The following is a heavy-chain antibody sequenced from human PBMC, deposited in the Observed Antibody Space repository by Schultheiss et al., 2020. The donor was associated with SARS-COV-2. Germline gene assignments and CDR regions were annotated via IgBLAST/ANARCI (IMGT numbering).Heavy chain of an antibody. CDR1: GYTFTSYY. D-gene: IGHD6-6*01. Sequence: GGSLRLSCKASGYTFTSYYMHWVRQAPGQGLEWMGIINPSGGSTSYAQKFQGRVTMTRDTSTSTVYMELSSLRSEDTAVYYCARDQGSSSAYYYYGMDVWGQGTTVTVSS. CDR2: INPSGGST. J-gene: IGHJ6*02. V-gene: IGHV1-46*01. CDR3: ARDQGSSSAYYYYGMDV.